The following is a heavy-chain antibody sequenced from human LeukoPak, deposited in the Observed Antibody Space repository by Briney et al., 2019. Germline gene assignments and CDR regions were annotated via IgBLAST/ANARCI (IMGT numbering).Heavy chain of an antibody. V-gene: IGHV1-2*02. D-gene: IGHD3-16*02. CDR2: INPNSGGT. Sequence: ASVKVSCKASGYTFTGYYMHWVRQAPGQGLEWMGWINPNSGGTNYAQKFQGRVTMTRDTSNSTAYMELSRLRSDDTAVYYCARAPYVWGSYRPVDHWGQGTLVTVSS. J-gene: IGHJ4*02. CDR1: GYTFTGYY. CDR3: ARAPYVWGSYRPVDH.